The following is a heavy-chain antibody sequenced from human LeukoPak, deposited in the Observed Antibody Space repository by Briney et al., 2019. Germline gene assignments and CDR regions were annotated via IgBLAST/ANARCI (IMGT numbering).Heavy chain of an antibody. CDR3: ARGGSYYGDYSWFDP. CDR2: IYYSGST. V-gene: IGHV4-59*11. CDR1: GGSISSHY. Sequence: SETLSLTCTVSGGSISSHYWSWIRQPPGKGLEWIGYIYYSGSTNYNPSLKSRVTISVDTSKNQFSLKLCSVTAADTAVYYCARGGSYYGDYSWFDPWGQGTLVTVSS. J-gene: IGHJ5*02. D-gene: IGHD4-17*01.